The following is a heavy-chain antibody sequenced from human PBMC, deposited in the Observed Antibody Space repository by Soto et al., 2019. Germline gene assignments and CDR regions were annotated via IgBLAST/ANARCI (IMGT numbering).Heavy chain of an antibody. Sequence: QVQLQQWGAGLLKPSETLSLTCAVYGGSFSGYSWSWIRRPPGKGLEWIGEINHSGSTKYSPSLKSRVTISVDRSKNQFSLKLSSVTAADTAVYYCARDKGGMDVWGQGTTVTVSS. V-gene: IGHV4-34*01. J-gene: IGHJ6*02. CDR3: ARDKGGMDV. CDR1: GGSFSGYS. CDR2: INHSGST.